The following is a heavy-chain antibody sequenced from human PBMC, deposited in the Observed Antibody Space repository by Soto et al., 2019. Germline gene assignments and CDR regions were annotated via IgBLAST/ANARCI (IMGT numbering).Heavy chain of an antibody. V-gene: IGHV1-18*01. D-gene: IGHD3-16*01. CDR1: GYTFTTYG. J-gene: IGHJ4*02. CDR3: ARDYIWGIMGY. Sequence: ASVKVSCKASGYTFTTYGINWVRQAPGQGLEWMGRINPYNGNTKYARKLQGRVTMTTDTSTSTAYMELRSLRSDDTAVYYCARDYIWGIMGYWGQGTLVTVSS. CDR2: INPYNGNT.